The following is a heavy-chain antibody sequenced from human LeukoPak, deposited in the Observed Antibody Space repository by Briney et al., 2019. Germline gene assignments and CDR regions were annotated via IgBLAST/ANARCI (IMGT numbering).Heavy chain of an antibody. CDR1: GYTFTSYA. CDR3: ARVGRFGELTDAFDI. Sequence: ASVKVSCKASGYTFTSYAMHWVRQAPGQRLEWMGWINAGNGNTKYSQKFQGRVTITRDTSASTAYMELSSLRSEDTAVYYCARVGRFGELTDAFDIWGQGTMVTVSS. J-gene: IGHJ3*02. V-gene: IGHV1-3*01. CDR2: INAGNGNT. D-gene: IGHD3-10*01.